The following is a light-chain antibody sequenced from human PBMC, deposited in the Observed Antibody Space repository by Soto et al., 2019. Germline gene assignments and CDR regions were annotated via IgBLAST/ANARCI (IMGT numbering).Light chain of an antibody. Sequence: DSQMTQSPSTLSASVGDRVTITCRASQTMSTWLAWYQQKPGKAPKLLIYDASSLRSGVPSSFSGSGSGTEFTLTFNSLQPDDFATYYCRRYDCYFGQGTKLEIK. CDR1: QTMSTW. V-gene: IGKV1-5*01. CDR2: DAS. CDR3: RRYDCY. J-gene: IGKJ2*01.